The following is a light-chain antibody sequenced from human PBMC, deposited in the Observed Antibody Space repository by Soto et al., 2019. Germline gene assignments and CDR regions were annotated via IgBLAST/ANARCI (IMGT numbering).Light chain of an antibody. CDR2: DVS. CDR3: GSYTTINTMI. J-gene: IGLJ2*01. V-gene: IGLV2-14*01. CDR1: SGDVGAYNY. Sequence: QSALTQPASVSGSPGQSITISCAGTSGDVGAYNYVTWFQQYTGKVPKLIIYDVSDRPSGVSDRFSGSKSGNTASLTISGLLAEDEADYYCGSYTTINTMIFGGGTKLTVL.